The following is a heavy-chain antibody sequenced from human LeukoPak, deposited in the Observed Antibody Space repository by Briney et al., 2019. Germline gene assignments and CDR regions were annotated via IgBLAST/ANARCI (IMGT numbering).Heavy chain of an antibody. CDR2: INHSGST. D-gene: IGHD2-2*01. V-gene: IGHV4-34*01. J-gene: IGHJ6*02. CDR1: GGSFSGYY. Sequence: PSETLSLTCAVYGGSFSGYYWSWIRQPPGKGLEWIGEINHSGSTNYSPSLKSRVTISVDTSKNQFSLKLSSVTAADTAVYYCARGGGSSSYYYGMDVRGQGTTVTVSS. CDR3: ARGGGSSSYYYGMDV.